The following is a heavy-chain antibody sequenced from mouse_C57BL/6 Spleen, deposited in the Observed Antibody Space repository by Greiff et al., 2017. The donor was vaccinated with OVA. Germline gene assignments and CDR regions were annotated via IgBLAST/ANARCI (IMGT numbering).Heavy chain of an antibody. Sequence: EVKLVESGEGLVKPGGSLKLSCAASGFTFSSYAMSWVRQTPEKRLEWVAYISSGGDYIYYADTVKGRFTISRDNARNTLYLQMSSLKSEDTAMYYCTREIYDGYYFDYWGQGTTLTVSS. CDR3: TREIYDGYYFDY. V-gene: IGHV5-9-1*02. CDR1: GFTFSSYA. D-gene: IGHD2-3*01. CDR2: ISSGGDYI. J-gene: IGHJ2*01.